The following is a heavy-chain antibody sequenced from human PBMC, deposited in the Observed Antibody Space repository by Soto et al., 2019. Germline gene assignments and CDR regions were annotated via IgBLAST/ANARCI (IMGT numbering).Heavy chain of an antibody. CDR3: AREAVGSSGYLDV. CDR1: RYTFTSNG. Sequence: ASVKVSCKASRYTFTSNGISWVRQAPGQGLEWMGWISAYTANTNYAQNLQGRVTMTADTSTSTAYMELRSLRSEDTAVYYCAREAVGSSGYLDVWGQGTTVTVSS. D-gene: IGHD3-22*01. J-gene: IGHJ6*02. V-gene: IGHV1-18*04. CDR2: ISAYTANT.